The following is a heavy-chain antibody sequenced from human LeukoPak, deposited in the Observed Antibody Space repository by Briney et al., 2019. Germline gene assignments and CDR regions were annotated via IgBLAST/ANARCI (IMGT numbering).Heavy chain of an antibody. J-gene: IGHJ3*02. D-gene: IGHD3/OR15-3a*01. CDR2: INPNSGGT. Sequence: ASVKVSCKASGYTFTGYYMHWVRQAPGQGLEWMGWINPNSGGTNYAQKFQGWVTMTRDTSISTAYMELSRLRSDDTAVYYCARERERVPGLGNAFDIWGQGTMVTVSS. CDR3: ARERERVPGLGNAFDI. V-gene: IGHV1-2*04. CDR1: GYTFTGYY.